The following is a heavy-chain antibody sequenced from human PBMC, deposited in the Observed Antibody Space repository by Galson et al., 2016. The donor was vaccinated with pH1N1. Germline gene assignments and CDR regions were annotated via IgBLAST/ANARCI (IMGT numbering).Heavy chain of an antibody. CDR2: LYSSGST. Sequence: TLSLTCSVSGDSISSKTFYWSWLRQPAGKGLQWIGLLYSSGSTNYNPSLKGRVTMSADTSKNEFSLKMTSVTAADTAVYYCARGGEEILSFGEPHNRFDPWGQGTLVTVSS. CDR3: ARGGEEILSFGEPHNRFDP. J-gene: IGHJ5*02. V-gene: IGHV4-61*02. CDR1: GDSISSKTFY. D-gene: IGHD3-10*01.